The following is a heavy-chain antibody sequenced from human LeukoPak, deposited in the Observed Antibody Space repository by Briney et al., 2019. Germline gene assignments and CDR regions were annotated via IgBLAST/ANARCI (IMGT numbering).Heavy chain of an antibody. D-gene: IGHD3-9*01. V-gene: IGHV1-69*13. CDR2: VIPIFGTA. Sequence: GASVKLSCKASGGTVSSYAISWVRQAPGEGLEWMGGVIPIFGTANYAQKFQGRVTITADESTSTAYMELSSLRSEDTAVYYCATTGRKNRPYYDILTGFLPPDYWGQGTLVTVSS. J-gene: IGHJ4*02. CDR3: ATTGRKNRPYYDILTGFLPPDY. CDR1: GGTVSSYA.